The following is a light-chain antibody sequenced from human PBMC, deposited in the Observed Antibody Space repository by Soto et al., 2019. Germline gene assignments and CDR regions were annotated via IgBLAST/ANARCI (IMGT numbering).Light chain of an antibody. CDR2: EAA. CDR1: QNIYKW. Sequence: DIQMTQSPSTLSASIGDRVTITCRASQNIYKWLAWYQQKPQKAPKLLIFEAAALETGVSPRFSGSGSGTEFTITISSLQPDDFATYYCQQYERYPLTFGGGTKVE. J-gene: IGKJ4*01. V-gene: IGKV1-5*01. CDR3: QQYERYPLT.